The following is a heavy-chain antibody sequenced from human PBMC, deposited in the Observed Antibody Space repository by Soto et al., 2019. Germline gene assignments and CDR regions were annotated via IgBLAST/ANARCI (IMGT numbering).Heavy chain of an antibody. CDR1: GFTVGNNY. D-gene: IGHD3-10*01. CDR3: AKDGRGAGSHYNSFGY. CDR2: IYSTGTT. J-gene: IGHJ4*02. Sequence: EVQLVESGGGLIQPGGSLKLSCAASGFTVGNNYMSWVRQAPGKGLEWVSLIYSTGTTKYADSVKGRFTVSRDNAKNTLYRQMNSLRAEDTAVYYCAKDGRGAGSHYNSFGYWGPGTLVTVS. V-gene: IGHV3-53*01.